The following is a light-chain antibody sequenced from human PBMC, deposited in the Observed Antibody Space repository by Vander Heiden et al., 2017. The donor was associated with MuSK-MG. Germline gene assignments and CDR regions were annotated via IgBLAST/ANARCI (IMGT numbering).Light chain of an antibody. Sequence: DIQMTQSPSTLSASVGDRVTITCRASQTISTWLAWYQQKPGKAPNLLIDKASSLQSGVPSRFSGSASGTEFTLTISSLQPDDFATYFCQQYASNPFTFGPGTKVDVE. J-gene: IGKJ3*01. CDR2: KAS. CDR1: QTISTW. V-gene: IGKV1-5*03. CDR3: QQYASNPFT.